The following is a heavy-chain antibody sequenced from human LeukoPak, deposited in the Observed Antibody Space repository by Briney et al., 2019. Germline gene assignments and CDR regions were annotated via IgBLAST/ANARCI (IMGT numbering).Heavy chain of an antibody. CDR1: GFTFINYA. Sequence: GGSLRLSCAASGFTFINYALSWVRQAPGKGVQWVSAIGGSGDSTYYADSVKGRFTISRDNSKNTLYLQMNSLRDEDTAVYYCASMGPGWQFTSWGQGTLVTVSS. D-gene: IGHD3-9*01. CDR2: IGGSGDST. CDR3: ASMGPGWQFTS. J-gene: IGHJ5*02. V-gene: IGHV3-23*01.